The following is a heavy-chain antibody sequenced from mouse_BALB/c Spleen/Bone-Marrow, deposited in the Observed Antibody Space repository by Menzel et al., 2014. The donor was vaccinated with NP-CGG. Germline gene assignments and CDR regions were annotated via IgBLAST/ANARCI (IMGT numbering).Heavy chain of an antibody. CDR1: GYTFTSYW. CDR2: IDPSDSYT. V-gene: IGHV1-69*02. Sequence: QVQLQKSGAELVNPGASVKLSCKASGYTFTSYWMHWVKQRPGQGLEWIGEIDPSDSYTNYNQKFKGKATLTVDKSSSTAYMQLSSLTSEDSAVYYCAITTVVATGDYWGQGTTLTVSS. J-gene: IGHJ2*01. D-gene: IGHD1-1*01. CDR3: AITTVVATGDY.